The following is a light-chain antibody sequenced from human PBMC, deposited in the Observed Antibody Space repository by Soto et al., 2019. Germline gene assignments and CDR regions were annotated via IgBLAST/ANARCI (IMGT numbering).Light chain of an antibody. CDR2: GAS. V-gene: IGKV3-20*01. Sequence: EIVLTQSPGTLSLSPGERATLSCRASQSVSSSYLAWYQQKPGQAPRLLIYGASSRATGIPDRFSGSGSETDFTVTISGVEPEDFAVYYCQQYGSSSWTFGQGTKVEIK. CDR1: QSVSSSY. J-gene: IGKJ1*01. CDR3: QQYGSSSWT.